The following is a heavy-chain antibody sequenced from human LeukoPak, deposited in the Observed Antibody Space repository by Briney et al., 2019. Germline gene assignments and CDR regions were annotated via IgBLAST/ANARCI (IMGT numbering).Heavy chain of an antibody. J-gene: IGHJ6*03. CDR3: ARDESGLYYDSSAAPYMDV. V-gene: IGHV3-30*04. Sequence: GRSLRLSCAASGFTFSSYAMHWVRQAPGKGLEWVAVISYDGSNKYNADSVKGRFTMSRDNSKNTLYLQMNSLRAEDTAVYYCARDESGLYYDSSAAPYMDVWGRGTTVTVSS. D-gene: IGHD3-22*01. CDR1: GFTFSSYA. CDR2: ISYDGSNK.